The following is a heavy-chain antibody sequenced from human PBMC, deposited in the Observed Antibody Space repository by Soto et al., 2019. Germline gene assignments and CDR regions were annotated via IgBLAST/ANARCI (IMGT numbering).Heavy chain of an antibody. CDR3: ARDGPQGYYDSSGYKIGVFDY. CDR1: GYTFTSYG. V-gene: IGHV1-18*01. Sequence: ASVKVSCKASGYTFTSYGISWVRQAPGQGLERMGWISAYNGNTNYAQKLQGRVTMTTDTSTSTAYMELRSLRSDDTAVYYCARDGPQGYYDSSGYKIGVFDYWGQGTLVTVSS. CDR2: ISAYNGNT. D-gene: IGHD3-22*01. J-gene: IGHJ4*02.